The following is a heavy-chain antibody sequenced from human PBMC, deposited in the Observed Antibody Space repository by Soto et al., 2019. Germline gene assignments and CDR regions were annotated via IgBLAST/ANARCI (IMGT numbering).Heavy chain of an antibody. CDR3: AKGFLHGDY. V-gene: IGHV3-30*18. D-gene: IGHD4-4*01. Sequence: QVQLVESGGGVVQPGRSLRLSCAASGFTFSSYGMHWVRQAPGKALEWVAVISYDGSKKYYADSVKGRFTISRDNSKNTLYMQMNSLRAEDTAVYYCAKGFLHGDYRGQGTLVTVST. CDR1: GFTFSSYG. J-gene: IGHJ4*02. CDR2: ISYDGSKK.